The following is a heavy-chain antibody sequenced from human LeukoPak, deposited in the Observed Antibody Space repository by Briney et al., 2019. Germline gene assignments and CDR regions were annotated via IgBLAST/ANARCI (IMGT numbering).Heavy chain of an antibody. Sequence: GGSLRLSCAASGFTFSSYSMNWVRQAPGKGLEWVSYISSRSYTIYYADSVKGRFTISRDNAKNSLYLQMNSLRAEDTAVYYCAREEVRSGNYRTYDYWGQGTLVTVSS. J-gene: IGHJ4*02. CDR3: AREEVRSGNYRTYDY. CDR2: ISSRSYTI. CDR1: GFTFSSYS. V-gene: IGHV3-48*01. D-gene: IGHD1-26*01.